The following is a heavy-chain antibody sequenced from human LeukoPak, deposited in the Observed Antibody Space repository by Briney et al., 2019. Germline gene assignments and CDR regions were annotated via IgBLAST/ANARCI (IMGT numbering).Heavy chain of an antibody. CDR1: GFTFSSYT. Sequence: GGSLRLSCAASGFTFSSYTMNWVRQAPGKGLEWVSSISSSGSTMYYADSVRGRFTISRDNTKNSLYLQMNSLGAEDTALYYCVSGDGRDYWGQGTLVTVSS. CDR3: VSGDGRDY. CDR2: ISSSGSTM. D-gene: IGHD5-24*01. V-gene: IGHV3-21*01. J-gene: IGHJ4*02.